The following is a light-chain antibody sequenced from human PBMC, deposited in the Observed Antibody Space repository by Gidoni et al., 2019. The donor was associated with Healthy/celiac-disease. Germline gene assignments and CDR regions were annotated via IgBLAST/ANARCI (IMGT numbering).Light chain of an antibody. J-gene: IGKJ4*02. CDR3: QQRSNWLPLT. V-gene: IGKV3-11*01. Sequence: ELVLTQSPATLPLSPGERATLSCRASQSVSSYLAWYQQKPGQAPRLLIYDASNRATGIPARFSGSGSGTDFTLTISSIEPEDFAVYYCQQRSNWLPLTFGGGTKVEIK. CDR1: QSVSSY. CDR2: DAS.